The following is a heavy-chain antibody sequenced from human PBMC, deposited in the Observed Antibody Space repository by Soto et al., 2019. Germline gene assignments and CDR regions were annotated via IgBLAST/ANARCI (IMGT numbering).Heavy chain of an antibody. CDR3: AGEGYCSGGSCSKTGYYYYYGMDV. CDR1: GYTFTSYD. D-gene: IGHD2-15*01. Sequence: ASVKVSCKASGYTFTSYDINWVRQATGQGLEWMGWMNPNSGNTGYAQKFQGRVTMTRNTSISTAYMELRSLRSDDTAVYYCAGEGYCSGGSCSKTGYYYYYGMDVWGQGTTVTVSS. V-gene: IGHV1-8*01. J-gene: IGHJ6*02. CDR2: MNPNSGNT.